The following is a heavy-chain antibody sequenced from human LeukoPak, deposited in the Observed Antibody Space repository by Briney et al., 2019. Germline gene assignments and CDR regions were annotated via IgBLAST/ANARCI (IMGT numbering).Heavy chain of an antibody. Sequence: GESLKISCTGSGNDFTNYWIAWVRQMPGKGLEWMGIIYPGDSDTRYSPFFQGQVAISADKSISTAYLQWSSLKASDTAMYYCARHRVIGSSRWFDPWGQGTLVTVSS. CDR3: ARHRVIGSSRWFDP. V-gene: IGHV5-51*01. J-gene: IGHJ5*02. D-gene: IGHD2-2*01. CDR1: GNDFTNYW. CDR2: IYPGDSDT.